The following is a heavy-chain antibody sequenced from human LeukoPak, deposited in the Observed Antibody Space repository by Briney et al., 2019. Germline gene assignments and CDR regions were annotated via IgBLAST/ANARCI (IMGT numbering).Heavy chain of an antibody. D-gene: IGHD6-13*01. CDR1: GFTFSTYW. CDR2: ISYDGSNK. CDR3: AKSPAAGLFDY. Sequence: GGSLRLSCAASGFTFSTYWMNWYRQAPGKGLEWVAVISYDGSNKYYADSVKGRFTISRDNSKNTLYLQMNSLRAEDTAVYYCAKSPAAGLFDYWGQGTLVTVSS. V-gene: IGHV3-30*18. J-gene: IGHJ4*02.